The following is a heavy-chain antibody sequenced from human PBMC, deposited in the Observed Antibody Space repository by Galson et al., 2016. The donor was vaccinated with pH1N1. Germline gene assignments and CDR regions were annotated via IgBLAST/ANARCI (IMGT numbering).Heavy chain of an antibody. CDR2: ISYSGRT. CDR1: GGSIRSGDYY. CDR3: ARDSTRFGVVPAAYYYGMDV. Sequence: TLSLTCTVSGGSIRSGDYYWNWIRQSPGKGLEWIGYISYSGRTWDNPSLTSRLTISQDTSKNHFSLRLSSVTAADTAVYFCARDSTRFGVVPAAYYYGMDVWGQGTTVTVSS. D-gene: IGHD2-2*01. V-gene: IGHV4-30-4*08. J-gene: IGHJ6*02.